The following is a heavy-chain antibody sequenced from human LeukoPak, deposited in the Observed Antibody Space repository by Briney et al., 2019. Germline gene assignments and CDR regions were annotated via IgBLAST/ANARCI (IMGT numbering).Heavy chain of an antibody. Sequence: GGSLRLSCAASGFTFDDYGMSWVRQAPGKGLEWVSGINWNGGSTGYADSVKGRFTISRDNAKNSLYLQMNSLRAEDTAVYYCAKAAQVAGRPNLGGHFDYWGQGTLVTVSS. D-gene: IGHD6-6*01. CDR2: INWNGGST. CDR1: GFTFDDYG. J-gene: IGHJ4*02. CDR3: AKAAQVAGRPNLGGHFDY. V-gene: IGHV3-20*04.